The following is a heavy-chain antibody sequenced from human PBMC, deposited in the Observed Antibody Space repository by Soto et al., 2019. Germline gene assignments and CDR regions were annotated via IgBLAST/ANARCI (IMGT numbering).Heavy chain of an antibody. V-gene: IGHV4-30-2*01. CDR3: ARSQGSTHTHAMDV. CDR2: IFRDGSA. Sequence: PSETLSLTCAVSGGSVSSDDCSWTWVRQPPGKGLEWIGFIFRDGSASYNPSLKSRVTISVDRSQNLFSLKLNSVTAADTAVYFCARSQGSTHTHAMDVWDQGTTVTVSS. D-gene: IGHD4-4*01. J-gene: IGHJ6*02. CDR1: GGSVSSDDCS.